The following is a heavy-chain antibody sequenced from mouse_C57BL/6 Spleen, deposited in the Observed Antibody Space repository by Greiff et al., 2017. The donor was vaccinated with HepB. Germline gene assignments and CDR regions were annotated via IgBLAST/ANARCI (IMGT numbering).Heavy chain of an antibody. CDR3: ARYWDV. Sequence: QVQLKQSGAELVKPGASVKMSCKASGYTFTSYWITWVKQRPGQGLEWIGDIYPGSGSTNYNEKFKSKATLTVDTSSSTAYMQLISLTSEDSAVYYCARYWDVWGTGTTVTVSS. CDR1: GYTFTSYW. CDR2: IYPGSGST. V-gene: IGHV1-55*01. J-gene: IGHJ1*03.